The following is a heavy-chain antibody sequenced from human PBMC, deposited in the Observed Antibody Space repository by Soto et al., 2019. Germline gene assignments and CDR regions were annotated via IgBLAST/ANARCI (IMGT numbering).Heavy chain of an antibody. D-gene: IGHD5-18*01. J-gene: IGHJ4*02. Sequence: SVKVSCKASRVAFSKFIVTWVRQAPGQGLEWMGGIIPIFGTANYAQKFQGRVTITADESTSTAYMELSSLRSEDTAVYYCARDGVPRADTAMATAYFDYWSQGTLVTVSS. CDR2: IIPIFGTA. CDR3: ARDGVPRADTAMATAYFDY. V-gene: IGHV1-69*13. CDR1: RVAFSKFI.